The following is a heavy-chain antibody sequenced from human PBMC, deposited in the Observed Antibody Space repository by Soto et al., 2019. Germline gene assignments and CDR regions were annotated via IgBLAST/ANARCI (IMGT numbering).Heavy chain of an antibody. Sequence: QVQLVQSGPEVKKPGSSVKVSCKASGGTFSRYAINWVRQAPGQGLEWMGGITPMFGKSNYAQKLQGRVTITADESTSTGYMELRRLRSADTAVYSCARAGALYDSSGYYFLYWGQGTLVAVSS. CDR2: ITPMFGKS. CDR1: GGTFSRYA. V-gene: IGHV1-69*01. D-gene: IGHD3-22*01. J-gene: IGHJ4*02. CDR3: ARAGALYDSSGYYFLY.